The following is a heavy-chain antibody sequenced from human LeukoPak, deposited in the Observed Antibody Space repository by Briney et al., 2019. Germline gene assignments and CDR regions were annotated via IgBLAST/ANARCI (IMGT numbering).Heavy chain of an antibody. CDR1: GFTFSSYG. Sequence: GGSLRLSCAASGFTFSSYGMHWVRQAPGKGLEWVAFIRYDGSDKYYADSVKGRFTVSRDNSKNTLWLQMNSLRVEDTAVYFCARDGKAAGTFDYWGQGTLVSVSS. V-gene: IGHV3-30*02. CDR3: ARDGKAAGTFDY. J-gene: IGHJ4*02. D-gene: IGHD6-13*01. CDR2: IRYDGSDK.